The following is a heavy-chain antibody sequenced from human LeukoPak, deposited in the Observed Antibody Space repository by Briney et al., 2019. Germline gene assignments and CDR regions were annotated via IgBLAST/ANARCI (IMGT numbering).Heavy chain of an antibody. V-gene: IGHV3-11*01. Sequence: GGSLRLSCAASGFTFSDYYMSWIRQAPGKGLEWVSYISSSSSTIYYADSVKGRFTISRDNAKNTLYLQMNSLRAEDTAVYYCAKYSSSWYGDAFDIWGQGTMVTVSS. D-gene: IGHD6-13*01. J-gene: IGHJ3*02. CDR1: GFTFSDYY. CDR3: AKYSSSWYGDAFDI. CDR2: ISSSSSTI.